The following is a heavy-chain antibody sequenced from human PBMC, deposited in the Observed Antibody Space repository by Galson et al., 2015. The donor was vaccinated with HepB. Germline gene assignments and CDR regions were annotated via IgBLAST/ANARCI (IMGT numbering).Heavy chain of an antibody. CDR1: GGSISSSNYY. D-gene: IGHD2-15*01. CDR3: ARGYCTAGSCYRRAFDI. V-gene: IGHV4-39*01. J-gene: IGHJ3*02. CDR2: ISYSGST. Sequence: ETLSLTCTVSGGSISSSNYYWGWIRQPPGKGLEWIGSISYSGSTYYHPSLKSRVTISVETSKKQLSLKLSSVTAADTTVYYCARGYCTAGSCYRRAFDIWGQGTMVTVSS.